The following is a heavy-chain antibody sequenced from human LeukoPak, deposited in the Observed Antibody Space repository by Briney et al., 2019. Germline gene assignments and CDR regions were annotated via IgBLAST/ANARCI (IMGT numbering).Heavy chain of an antibody. J-gene: IGHJ6*03. V-gene: IGHV3-30*02. CDR1: GFTFSSYG. Sequence: GGSLRLSCAASGFTFSSYGMHWVRQAPGKGLEWVAFIRYDGSNKYYADSVKGRFTISRDNSKNTLYLQMNSLRAEDTAVYYCAKVANWSYYYYMDVWGKGTTVTVSS. CDR2: IRYDGSNK. D-gene: IGHD3-3*01. CDR3: AKVANWSYYYYMDV.